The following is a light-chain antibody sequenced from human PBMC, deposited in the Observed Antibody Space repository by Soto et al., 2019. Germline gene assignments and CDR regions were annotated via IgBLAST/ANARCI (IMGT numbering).Light chain of an antibody. Sequence: EIVLTQSPGTLSLSPGEGATLACRASQSIPSTYFAWYQQKPGQAPRLLIYDISTRASGIPDRFSGSGSGTEFTRTSSSLQSEDFAVYYCQQYEKWPITFGQGTRLEIK. CDR3: QQYEKWPIT. V-gene: IGKV3D-15*01. CDR1: QSIPSTY. J-gene: IGKJ5*01. CDR2: DIS.